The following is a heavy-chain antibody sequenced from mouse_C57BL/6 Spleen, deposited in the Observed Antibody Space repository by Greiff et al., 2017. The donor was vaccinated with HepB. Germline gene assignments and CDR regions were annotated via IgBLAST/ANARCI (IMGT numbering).Heavy chain of an antibody. CDR2: ISNLAYSI. CDR1: GFTFSDYG. CDR3: ARHDDYDEGGLSY. V-gene: IGHV5-15*01. J-gene: IGHJ4*01. Sequence: EVQLVESGGGLVQPGGSLKLSCAASGFTFSDYGMAWVRQAPRKGPEWVAFISNLAYSIYYADTVTGRFTISRENAKNTLYLEMSSLRSEDTAMYYCARHDDYDEGGLSYWGQGTSVTVSS. D-gene: IGHD2-4*01.